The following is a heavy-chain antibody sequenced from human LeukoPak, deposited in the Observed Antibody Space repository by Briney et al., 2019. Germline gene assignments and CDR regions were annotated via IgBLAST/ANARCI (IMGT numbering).Heavy chain of an antibody. CDR1: GFRFSNSG. CDR3: AKEGQWLAFDY. Sequence: GGSLRLSCAGSGFRFSNSGMSWVRQAPGKGLDWVSVISGSGGSTYYADSVKGRFTISRDNSKNTLYLQMNSLRAEDTAVYYCAKEGQWLAFDYWGQGTLVTVSS. V-gene: IGHV3-23*01. D-gene: IGHD6-19*01. CDR2: ISGSGGST. J-gene: IGHJ4*02.